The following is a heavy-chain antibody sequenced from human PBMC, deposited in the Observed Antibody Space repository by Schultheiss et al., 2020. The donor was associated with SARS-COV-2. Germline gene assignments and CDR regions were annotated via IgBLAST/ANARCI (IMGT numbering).Heavy chain of an antibody. CDR2: IYYSGSI. CDR1: GGSFSGYY. Sequence: SETLSLTCAVYGGSFSGYYWSWIRQHPGKGLEWIGYIYYSGSINYNPSLKSRVTISVDTSKNQFSLKLSSVTAADTAVYYCARLPDYYDSSGPIWGQGTMVTVSS. CDR3: ARLPDYYDSSGPI. V-gene: IGHV4-59*12. J-gene: IGHJ3*02. D-gene: IGHD3-22*01.